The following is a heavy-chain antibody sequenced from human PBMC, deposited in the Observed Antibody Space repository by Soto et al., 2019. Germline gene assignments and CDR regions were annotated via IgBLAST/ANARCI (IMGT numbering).Heavy chain of an antibody. CDR3: AKPPDYNWNDY. D-gene: IGHD1-20*01. J-gene: IGHJ4*02. V-gene: IGHV3-23*01. CDR2: VSGSGGST. CDR1: GFTFSSYA. Sequence: GGSLRLSCAASGFTFSSYAMRWVRQAPGKGLEWISAVSGSGGSTDYADSVKGRFTISRDNSKDTLFLQMNNLRAEDTAVYYCAKPPDYNWNDYWGQGTLVTVSS.